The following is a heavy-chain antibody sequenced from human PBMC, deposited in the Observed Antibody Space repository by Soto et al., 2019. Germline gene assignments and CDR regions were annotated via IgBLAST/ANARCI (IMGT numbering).Heavy chain of an antibody. CDR3: ARARTSSCPVGCWFDP. V-gene: IGHV1-69*12. Sequence: QVQLVQSGAEVKKPGSSVKVSCKASGGTFSSYAISWVRQAPGQGLEWMGGIIPIFGTGNYAQKFQGRVAITADESTSTAYMELSSLRSEDTAVCYCARARTSSCPVGCWFDPWGQGTLVTVSS. CDR1: GGTFSSYA. J-gene: IGHJ5*02. CDR2: IIPIFGTG. D-gene: IGHD2-15*01.